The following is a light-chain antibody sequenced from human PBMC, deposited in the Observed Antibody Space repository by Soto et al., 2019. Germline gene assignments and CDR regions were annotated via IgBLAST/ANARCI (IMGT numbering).Light chain of an antibody. CDR2: AAS. CDR1: QSISSY. J-gene: IGKJ3*01. CDR3: QQTYTTPRT. V-gene: IGKV1-39*01. Sequence: DLQMTQSPSPLSASVGDRVTITCRASQSISSYLNWYQQKPGKAPELLIYAASSLQSGVPSRFSGSGSGTDFTLTISSLKPEDFATYYCQQTYTTPRTFGPGTKVDIK.